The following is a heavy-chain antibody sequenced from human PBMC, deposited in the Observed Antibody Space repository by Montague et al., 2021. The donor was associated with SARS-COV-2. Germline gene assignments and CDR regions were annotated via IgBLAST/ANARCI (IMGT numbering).Heavy chain of an antibody. CDR3: TRHVHMTWPEPSPGFDY. V-gene: IGHV4-39*01. D-gene: IGHD1-1*01. CDR2: VHYSGRP. Sequence: SETLSLSRTVSGHSISSSSYNWGWIRQPPGKGLEWIGSVHYSGRPYYNPSLKSRVTIYVDTSKNQLSLKLSSVTAADTAVYYCTRHVHMTWPEPSPGFDYWGQGTLVTVSS. J-gene: IGHJ4*02. CDR1: GHSISSSSYN.